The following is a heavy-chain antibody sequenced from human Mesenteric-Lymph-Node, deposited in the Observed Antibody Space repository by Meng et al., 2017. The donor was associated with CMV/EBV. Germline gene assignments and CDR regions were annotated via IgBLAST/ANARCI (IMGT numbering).Heavy chain of an antibody. D-gene: IGHD4-17*01. CDR1: GFAFSDYV. Sequence: SLIISCAASGFAFSDYVLYWVRQAPGKRLEWVAFMRYSGTKKYYADCVKGRLTISKDNSKNMVYLQMNDLSSDDTATYYGAKDQDNGAWGPKGMDVWGQGTTVTVSS. J-gene: IGHJ6*02. CDR2: MRYSGTKK. V-gene: IGHV3-30*02. CDR3: AKDQDNGAWGPKGMDV.